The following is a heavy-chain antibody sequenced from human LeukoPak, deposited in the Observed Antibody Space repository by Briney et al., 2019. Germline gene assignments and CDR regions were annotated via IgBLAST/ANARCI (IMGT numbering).Heavy chain of an antibody. V-gene: IGHV5-51*01. Sequence: PGESLKISCKASGYVFTSYWIGWVRQMPGKGLEWMGLIYPGDSDTRYSPSFQGQVTISADKSITTAYLQWRSLKASDTAMYYCARQSRDGSKTRGYYFDYWGQGTLVTVSS. D-gene: IGHD3-10*01. CDR2: IYPGDSDT. CDR3: ARQSRDGSKTRGYYFDY. J-gene: IGHJ4*02. CDR1: GYVFTSYW.